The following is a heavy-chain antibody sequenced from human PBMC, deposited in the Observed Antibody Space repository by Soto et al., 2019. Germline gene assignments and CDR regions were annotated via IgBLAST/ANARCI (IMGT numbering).Heavy chain of an antibody. CDR2: IIPIFGTA. J-gene: IGHJ6*02. V-gene: IGHV1-69*13. D-gene: IGHD1-7*01. Sequence: SVKVSCKASGGTFSSYAISWVRQAPGQGLECMGGIIPIFGTANCAQKFQGRVTITADESTSTAYMELSSLRSEDTAVYYCAREGTGTTEDYYYYGMDVWGQGTTVTVSS. CDR1: GGTFSSYA. CDR3: AREGTGTTEDYYYYGMDV.